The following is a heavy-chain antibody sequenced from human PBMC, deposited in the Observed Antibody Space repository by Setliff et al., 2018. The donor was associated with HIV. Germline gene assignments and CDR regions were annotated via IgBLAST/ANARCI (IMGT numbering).Heavy chain of an antibody. V-gene: IGHV4-34*01. CDR1: RRAFSAYY. D-gene: IGHD3-10*01. J-gene: IGHJ4*02. Sequence: SETLSLTCAVSRRAFSAYYWGWIRQPPGGGLEWLGEINPGGSPNYNPSLKSRLTISADTSENHFSLELRSVTAADTALYYCTTGEHYGSGSYLSWGQGTPVTVSS. CDR3: TTGEHYGSGSYLS. CDR2: INPGGSP.